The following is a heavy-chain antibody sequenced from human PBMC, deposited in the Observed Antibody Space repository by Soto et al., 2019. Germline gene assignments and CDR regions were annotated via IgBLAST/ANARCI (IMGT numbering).Heavy chain of an antibody. CDR3: ARMDGDYNYYGLDV. CDR2: FFSDAER. CDR1: GFSLTNGRMG. D-gene: IGHD4-17*01. J-gene: IGHJ6*04. Sequence: SGPTLVNPTETLTLTCSVSGFSLTNGRMGVSWIRQPPGKALEWLAHFFSDAERSYSTSMQSRLNMYKDSSGSQVVLTMTNMAPAATATYFCARMDGDYNYYGLDVWGNGIAVTVSS. V-gene: IGHV2-26*01.